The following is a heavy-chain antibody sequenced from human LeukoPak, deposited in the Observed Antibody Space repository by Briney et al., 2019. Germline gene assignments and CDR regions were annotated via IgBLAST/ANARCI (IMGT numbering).Heavy chain of an antibody. D-gene: IGHD5-18*01. J-gene: IGHJ4*02. CDR1: GASISTNNW. V-gene: IGHV4-4*02. CDR3: ARSKYRVFDY. Sequence: SETLSVTCTVSGASISTNNWWSWVRQPPGKGLEWIGEIYHSGSTNYNPSLKSRVTISVDKSKNQFSLKLSSVTAADTAVYYCARSKYRVFDYWGQGTLVTVSS. CDR2: IYHSGST.